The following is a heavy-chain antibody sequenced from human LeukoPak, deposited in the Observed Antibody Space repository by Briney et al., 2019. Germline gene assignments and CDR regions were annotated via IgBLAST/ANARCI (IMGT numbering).Heavy chain of an antibody. V-gene: IGHV1-2*02. CDR2: INPNSGGT. Sequence: ASVKVSCKASGYTFTGYYMHWVRQAPGQGLEWMGWINPNSGGTNYAQKFQGRVTMTRDTSISTAYMELSRLRSDDTAVYYCARDGSSWYLGTWFDPWGQGTLVTVSS. CDR1: GYTFTGYY. CDR3: ARDGSSWYLGTWFDP. J-gene: IGHJ5*02. D-gene: IGHD6-13*01.